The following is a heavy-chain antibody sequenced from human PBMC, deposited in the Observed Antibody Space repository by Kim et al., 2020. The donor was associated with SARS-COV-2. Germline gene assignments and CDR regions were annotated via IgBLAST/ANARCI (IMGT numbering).Heavy chain of an antibody. J-gene: IGHJ6*02. CDR2: IIPILGIA. D-gene: IGHD6-19*01. CDR1: GGTFSSYA. CDR3: ARGREIAVAGYYYYGMDV. Sequence: SVKVSCKASGGTFSSYAISWVRQAPGQGLEWMGRIIPILGIANYAQKFQGRVTITADKSTSTAYMELSSLRSEDTAVYYCARGREIAVAGYYYYGMDVWGQGTTVTISS. V-gene: IGHV1-69*04.